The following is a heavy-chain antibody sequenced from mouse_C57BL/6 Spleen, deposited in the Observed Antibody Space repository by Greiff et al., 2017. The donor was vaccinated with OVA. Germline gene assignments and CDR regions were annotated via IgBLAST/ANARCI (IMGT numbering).Heavy chain of an antibody. D-gene: IGHD2-4*01. Sequence: VQLQQSGAELVRPGASVTLSCKASGYTFTDYEMHWVKQTPVHGLEWIGAIDPETGGTAYNQKFKGKAILTADKSSSTAYMELRSLTSEDSAVYYCTRLGDYDGAWFAYWGQGTLVTVSA. J-gene: IGHJ3*01. CDR3: TRLGDYDGAWFAY. V-gene: IGHV1-15*01. CDR1: GYTFTDYE. CDR2: IDPETGGT.